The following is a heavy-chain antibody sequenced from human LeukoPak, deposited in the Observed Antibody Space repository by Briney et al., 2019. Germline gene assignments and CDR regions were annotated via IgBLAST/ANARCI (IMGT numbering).Heavy chain of an antibody. V-gene: IGHV3-7*03. CDR3: AKDISSGWPYCFDY. Sequence: PGGSLRLSCGATKFIFSNYWMSWVRQAPGRGLEWVADIKQDGSEKHYVDSVKGRFTISRDNSKNTLYLQMNSLRAEDTAVYYCAKDISSGWPYCFDYWGQGTLVTVSS. D-gene: IGHD6-19*01. CDR1: KFIFSNYW. J-gene: IGHJ4*02. CDR2: IKQDGSEK.